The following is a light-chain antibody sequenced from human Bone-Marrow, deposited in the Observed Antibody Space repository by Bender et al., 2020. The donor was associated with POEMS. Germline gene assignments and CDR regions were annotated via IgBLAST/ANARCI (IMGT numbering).Light chain of an antibody. V-gene: IGLV1-40*01. CDR3: QSYDTTLSGSV. J-gene: IGLJ3*02. Sequence: QSVLTPPPSVSGAPGQRVTTSCTGSSSNIGADYDVHWYQQVPGTAPKLLIYGNNNRPSGVPDRFSGSKSGTSASLAITGLQAEDEADYYCQSYDTTLSGSVFGGGTKLTV. CDR1: SSNIGADYD. CDR2: GNN.